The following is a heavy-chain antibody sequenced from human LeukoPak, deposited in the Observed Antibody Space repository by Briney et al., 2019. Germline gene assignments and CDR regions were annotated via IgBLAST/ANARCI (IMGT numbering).Heavy chain of an antibody. Sequence: PGGSLRLSCAASGFTVSSNYMSWVRQAPGKGLEWVAVISYDGSNKYYADSVKGRFTISRDNSKNTLYLQMNSLRAEDTAVYYCARGPPRVCGELFTISYYYGMDVWGQGTTVTVSS. CDR3: ARGPPRVCGELFTISYYYGMDV. CDR1: GFTVSSNY. CDR2: ISYDGSNK. D-gene: IGHD3-10*01. V-gene: IGHV3-30-3*01. J-gene: IGHJ6*02.